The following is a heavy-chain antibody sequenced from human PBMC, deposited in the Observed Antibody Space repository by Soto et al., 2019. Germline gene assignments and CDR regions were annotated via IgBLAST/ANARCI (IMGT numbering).Heavy chain of an antibody. V-gene: IGHV4-39*02. CDR1: GVSISSTNYF. D-gene: IGHD3-10*01. Sequence: SETLSLTCSVSGVSISSTNYFWGWIRQPPGKGLEWIASISYSGSTYYTPPLRGRISISADTSKSHFSLRLSSVTAADTAVYYCVSYIAMIWGVDYWGQGTLVTVSS. CDR2: ISYSGST. CDR3: VSYIAMIWGVDY. J-gene: IGHJ4*02.